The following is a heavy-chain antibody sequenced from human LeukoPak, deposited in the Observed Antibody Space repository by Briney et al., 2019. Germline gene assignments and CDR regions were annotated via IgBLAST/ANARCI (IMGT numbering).Heavy chain of an antibody. J-gene: IGHJ4*02. D-gene: IGHD3-10*01. CDR3: ARDMGENDY. CDR2: ISSSSSTI. Sequence: GGSLRLSCAASGFTFSSYSMNWVRQAPGKVLEWVSYISSSSSTIYYADSVKGRFTISRDNAKNSLYLQMNSLRAEDTAVYYCARDMGENDYWGQGTLVTVSS. V-gene: IGHV3-48*01. CDR1: GFTFSSYS.